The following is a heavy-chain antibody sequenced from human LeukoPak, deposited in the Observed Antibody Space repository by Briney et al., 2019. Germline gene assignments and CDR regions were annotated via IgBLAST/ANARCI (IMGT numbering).Heavy chain of an antibody. V-gene: IGHV3-7*01. CDR2: IKQHGSEK. Sequence: GGSLRLSCEAPGFTFSGYRLSWFGRAPGKGLEGVANIKQHGSEKNYVDSVKGRFTISRDNAKNSLYLQMNSLRAEDTAVYYCAREEVESGGWDYWGQGTLVTVSS. J-gene: IGHJ4*02. D-gene: IGHD2-15*01. CDR3: AREEVESGGWDY. CDR1: GFTFSGYR.